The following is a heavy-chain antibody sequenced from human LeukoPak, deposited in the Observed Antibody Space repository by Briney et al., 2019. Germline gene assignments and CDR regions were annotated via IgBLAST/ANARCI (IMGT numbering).Heavy chain of an antibody. J-gene: IGHJ4*02. Sequence: GGSLRLSCAASGFTFSSYAMNWVRQAPGKGLEWVSGISNVGGSGGSTYYADSVKGRFTISRDNSKNTVYLQMNSLRDEDTAVYFCAKDKYDFWSGPDYWGQGTLVTVSS. CDR2: ISNVGGSGGST. CDR3: AKDKYDFWSGPDY. D-gene: IGHD3/OR15-3a*01. V-gene: IGHV3-23*01. CDR1: GFTFSSYA.